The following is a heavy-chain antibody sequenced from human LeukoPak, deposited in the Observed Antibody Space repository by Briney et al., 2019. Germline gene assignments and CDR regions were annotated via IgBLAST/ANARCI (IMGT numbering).Heavy chain of an antibody. Sequence: SETLSLTCGVYGGSFSGYNWTWIRQPPGKGLEWIGEINHSGSTNYNPSLKSRVTISVDTSKNQFSLKLSPVTAADTAVYYCARGHYSSSDWGQGTLVTVSS. CDR1: GGSFSGYN. CDR2: INHSGST. CDR3: ARGHYSSSD. V-gene: IGHV4-34*01. D-gene: IGHD6-13*01. J-gene: IGHJ4*02.